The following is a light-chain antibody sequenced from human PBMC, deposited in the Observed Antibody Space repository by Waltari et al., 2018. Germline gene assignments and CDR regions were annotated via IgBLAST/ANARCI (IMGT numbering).Light chain of an antibody. V-gene: IGKV1-39*01. J-gene: IGKJ3*01. CDR3: QQSYRIPPT. CDR2: AAF. CDR1: QSINRY. Sequence: IQMTQSPSSLSASVGDRVTITCRARQSINRYLNWYQQRPGEAPKLLLYAAFRLQSGVPSRFRGSGSGTDFTLTISSLQPEDFATYYCQQSYRIPPTFGPGTKVDIK.